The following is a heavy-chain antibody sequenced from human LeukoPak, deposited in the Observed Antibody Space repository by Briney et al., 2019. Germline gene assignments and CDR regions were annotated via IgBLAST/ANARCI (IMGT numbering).Heavy chain of an antibody. CDR1: GGSISSGDYY. CDR3: ARSFSPDFWRGYFTY. Sequence: SETLSLTCTVSGGSISSGDYYWTWIRQHPGKGLEWIGYIYYSGGTYYNPSLKSRVTISVDTSKNQFSLKLSSVAAADTAVYYCARSFSPDFWRGYFTYWGQGTLVTVSS. CDR2: IYYSGGT. J-gene: IGHJ4*02. V-gene: IGHV4-31*03. D-gene: IGHD3-3*01.